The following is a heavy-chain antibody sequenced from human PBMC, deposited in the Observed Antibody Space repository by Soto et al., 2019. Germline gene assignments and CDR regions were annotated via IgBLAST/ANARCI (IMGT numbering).Heavy chain of an antibody. CDR1: AGCVGRRSTY. V-gene: IGHV4-61*01. CDR2: IYFSVSA. Sequence: SGTLPLTCSDAAGCVGRRSTYRILIRQTPGKGLEWICYIYFSVSANYSPPLKSRVTMSVDTSKDQFSLKLTSVTPADTAVYYCACARLYCSGDSCWRSGVDPWGKGTLVT. CDR3: ACARLYCSGDSCWRSGVDP. J-gene: IGHJ5*02. D-gene: IGHD2-15*01.